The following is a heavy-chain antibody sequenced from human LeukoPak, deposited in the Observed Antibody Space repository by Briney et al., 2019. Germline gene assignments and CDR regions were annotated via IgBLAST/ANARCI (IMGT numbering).Heavy chain of an antibody. V-gene: IGHV3-23*01. CDR1: GFTFSSYA. J-gene: IGHJ4*02. CDR2: ISGSGGST. D-gene: IGHD2-2*02. Sequence: GGSLRLSCAASGFTFSSYAMSWVRQAPGKGLEWVSAISGSGGSTYYADSVKGRFTISRDNSKNTLYLQMNSLRAEDTAVYYCAKDNTRRGGSVVPVAIPGDYWGQGTLVTVSS. CDR3: AKDNTRRGGSVVPVAIPGDY.